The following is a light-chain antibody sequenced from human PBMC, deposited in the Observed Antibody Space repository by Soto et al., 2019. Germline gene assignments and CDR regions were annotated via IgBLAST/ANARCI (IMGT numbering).Light chain of an antibody. CDR1: QSVSSCY. V-gene: IGKV3-20*01. CDR2: GAS. J-gene: IGKJ2*01. Sequence: EIVLTQSPGTLSLSPGERATLSCRASQSVSSCYLAWYQQKPGQAPRLLIYGASSRATGIPDRFSGSGSGTDFTLTISRLEPEDFAVYYCQQYGSSLPNTFGQGTKLEIK. CDR3: QQYGSSLPNT.